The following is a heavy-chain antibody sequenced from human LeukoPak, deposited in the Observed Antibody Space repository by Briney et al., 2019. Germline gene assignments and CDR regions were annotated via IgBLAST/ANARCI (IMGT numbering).Heavy chain of an antibody. Sequence: SGGSLRLSCAASGFTFSSYAMHWVRQAPGKGLEWVAVISYDGSNKYYADSVKGRFTISRDNSKNTLYLQMNSLRAGDTAVYYCARGGSTAAAGHPFDYWGQGTLVTVSS. CDR2: ISYDGSNK. CDR3: ARGGSTAAAGHPFDY. V-gene: IGHV3-30-3*01. J-gene: IGHJ4*02. D-gene: IGHD6-13*01. CDR1: GFTFSSYA.